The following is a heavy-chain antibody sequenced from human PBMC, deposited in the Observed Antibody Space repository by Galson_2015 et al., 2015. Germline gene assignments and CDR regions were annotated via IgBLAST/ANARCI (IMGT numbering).Heavy chain of an antibody. Sequence: SVKVSCKASGYTFTSYAMHWVRQAPGQRLEWMGWINAGNGNTKYSQKFQGRVTITRDTSTSTAYMELRSLRSDDTAVYYCAREGYEGRGYDSSGYQSEGYWGQGTLVTVSS. V-gene: IGHV1-3*01. CDR1: GYTFTSYA. J-gene: IGHJ4*02. D-gene: IGHD3-22*01. CDR2: INAGNGNT. CDR3: AREGYEGRGYDSSGYQSEGY.